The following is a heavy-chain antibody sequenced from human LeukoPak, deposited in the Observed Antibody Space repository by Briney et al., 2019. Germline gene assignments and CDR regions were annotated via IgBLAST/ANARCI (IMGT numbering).Heavy chain of an antibody. J-gene: IGHJ4*02. CDR3: AGSPCKVGATTYPPPRTPYDY. V-gene: IGHV4-34*01. CDR1: GGSFSGYY. D-gene: IGHD1-26*01. CDR2: INHSGST. Sequence: PSETLSLTCAVYGGSFSGYYWSWIPQPPGKGLEWIGEINHSGSTNYNPSLKSRVTISVDTSKNKFSLKLRSVTAVETAVHYCAGSPCKVGATTYPPPRTPYDYWGQGTLVTVSS.